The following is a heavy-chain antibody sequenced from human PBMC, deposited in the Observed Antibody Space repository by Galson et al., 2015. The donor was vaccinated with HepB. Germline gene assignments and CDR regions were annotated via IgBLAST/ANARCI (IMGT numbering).Heavy chain of an antibody. CDR1: GYTFTSYA. Sequence: SVKVSCKASGYTFTSYAMNWVRQAPGQGLEWMGWINTNTGNPTYAQGFTGRFVFSLDTSVSTAYLQISSLKAEDTAVYYCARLPHCSSTSCQSTVVDYWGQGTLVTVSS. CDR3: ARLPHCSSTSCQSTVVDY. J-gene: IGHJ4*02. D-gene: IGHD2-2*01. CDR2: INTNTGNP. V-gene: IGHV7-4-1*02.